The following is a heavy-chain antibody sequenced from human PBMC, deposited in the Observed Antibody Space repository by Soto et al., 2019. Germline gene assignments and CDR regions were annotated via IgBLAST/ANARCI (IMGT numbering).Heavy chain of an antibody. J-gene: IGHJ4*02. CDR1: GGSIRGSY. Sequence: SETLSLTCSVSGGSIRGSYCSWIRQPPEKGLEWIASISYTGSATHNPSLKSRVSVSVDTTENQCSLKLTSVTAADTATYYCATGGGWLQNSDLRGLYFDYWGQGALVTVSS. CDR3: ATGGGWLQNSDLRGLYFDY. CDR2: ISYTGSA. D-gene: IGHD6-19*01. V-gene: IGHV4-59*01.